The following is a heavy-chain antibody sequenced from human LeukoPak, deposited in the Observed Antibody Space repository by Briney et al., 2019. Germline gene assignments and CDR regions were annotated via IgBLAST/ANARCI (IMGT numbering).Heavy chain of an antibody. J-gene: IGHJ6*02. Sequence: SETLSLTCTVSGVSISSGGYYWSWIRQHPGKGLEWIGYIYYSGSTYYNPSLKSRVTISVDTSKNQFSLKLSSVTAADTAVYYCASSKKDYYGMDVWGQGTTVTVSS. V-gene: IGHV4-31*03. CDR2: IYYSGST. CDR1: GVSISSGGYY. CDR3: ASSKKDYYGMDV.